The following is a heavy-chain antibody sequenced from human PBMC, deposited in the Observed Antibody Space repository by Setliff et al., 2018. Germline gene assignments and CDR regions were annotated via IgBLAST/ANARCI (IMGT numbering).Heavy chain of an antibody. CDR3: VREGVDSRSSTDYRYYMDV. Sequence: SVKVSCKASGGTFSNYDISWVRQAPGQGLEWMGGIIPIFGTTDYAQKFHGRVTIITDDSTSTAYMELSSLRSEDTAVYYCVREGVDSRSSTDYRYYMDVWGKGTTVTVSS. CDR1: GGTFSNYD. D-gene: IGHD3-22*01. J-gene: IGHJ6*03. V-gene: IGHV1-69*05. CDR2: IIPIFGTT.